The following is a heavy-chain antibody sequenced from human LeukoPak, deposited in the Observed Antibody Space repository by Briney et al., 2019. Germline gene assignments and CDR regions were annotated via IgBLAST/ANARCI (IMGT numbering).Heavy chain of an antibody. Sequence: AGGSLRLSCATSGFNFDRYTIHWVRQAPGKGLEWVSLAGWVGGTTYYSDSVRGRFTISRDSGKNSVYLQMNSLTTDDTAFYFCAKELDTMFFDYWGQGTLVTVSS. CDR3: AKELDTMFFDY. V-gene: IGHV3-43*01. CDR2: AGWVGGTT. J-gene: IGHJ4*02. CDR1: GFNFDRYT. D-gene: IGHD5-18*01.